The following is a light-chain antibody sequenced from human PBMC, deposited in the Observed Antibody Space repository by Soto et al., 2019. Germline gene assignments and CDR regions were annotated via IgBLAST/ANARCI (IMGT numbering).Light chain of an antibody. CDR1: SSDVGGYNH. Sequence: QSALTQPASVSGSPGQSITISCTGTSSDVGGYNHVSWYQHPPGRAPKLILFGVSDRPSGVSHRFSGSKSGNTASLTMSGLQAEDEADYYCCSYSSLSSVVFGGGTKVTVL. V-gene: IGLV2-14*01. J-gene: IGLJ2*01. CDR2: GVS. CDR3: CSYSSLSSVV.